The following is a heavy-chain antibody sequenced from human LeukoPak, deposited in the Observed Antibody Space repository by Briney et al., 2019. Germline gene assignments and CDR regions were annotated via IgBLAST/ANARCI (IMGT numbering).Heavy chain of an antibody. CDR3: AKDIGGWFSAFVY. Sequence: GGSLRLSCTASGINFSDSYMSWIRQARGEGRECVSYMSFSGISIYYADSVKGRFTISRDNSKNTLYLQMKSLRAEDTAVYYCAKDIGGWFSAFVYWGQGTLVTVSS. D-gene: IGHD6-19*01. J-gene: IGHJ4*02. CDR1: GINFSDSY. CDR2: MSFSGISI. V-gene: IGHV3-11*04.